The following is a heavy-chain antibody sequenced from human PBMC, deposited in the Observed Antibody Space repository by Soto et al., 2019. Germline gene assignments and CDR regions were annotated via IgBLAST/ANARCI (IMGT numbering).Heavy chain of an antibody. CDR3: ARYPVLVTVGATISDAFDI. D-gene: IGHD1-26*01. V-gene: IGHV4-39*01. Sequence: QLQLQESGPGLVKPSETLSLTCTVSGGSISSSSYYWGWIRQPPGKGLEWIGSIYYSGSTYYNPSLKSRVTISVDTSKNQFSLKLSSVTAADTAVYYCARYPVLVTVGATISDAFDIWGQGTMVTVSS. J-gene: IGHJ3*02. CDR2: IYYSGST. CDR1: GGSISSSSYY.